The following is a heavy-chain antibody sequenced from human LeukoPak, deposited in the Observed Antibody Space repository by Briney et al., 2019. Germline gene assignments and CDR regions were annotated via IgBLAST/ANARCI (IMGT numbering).Heavy chain of an antibody. CDR2: IIPILGIA. CDR1: GGTFSSYA. CDR3: AREYGSGSYYPYNWFDP. V-gene: IGHV1-69*04. D-gene: IGHD3-10*01. J-gene: IGHJ5*02. Sequence: GASVKVSCKASGGTFSSYAISWVRQAPGQGLEWMGRIIPILGIANYAQKFQGRVTITADKSTSTAYMELSSLRSEDTAVYYCAREYGSGSYYPYNWFDPWGQGTLVTVSS.